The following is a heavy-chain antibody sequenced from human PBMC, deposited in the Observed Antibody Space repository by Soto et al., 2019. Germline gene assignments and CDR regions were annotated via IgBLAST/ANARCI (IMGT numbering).Heavy chain of an antibody. D-gene: IGHD1-26*01. CDR1: GGSISSGDYY. CDR3: AREPLTAYSGSYG. V-gene: IGHV4-30-4*01. Sequence: QVQLQESGPGLVKPSQTLSLTCTVSGGSISSGDYYWSWIRQPPGKGLEWIGYIYYSGSTYYNPSLKSRVTISVETSKNQFSLKLSSVTAADTAVYYCAREPLTAYSGSYGWGQGTLVTVSS. J-gene: IGHJ4*02. CDR2: IYYSGST.